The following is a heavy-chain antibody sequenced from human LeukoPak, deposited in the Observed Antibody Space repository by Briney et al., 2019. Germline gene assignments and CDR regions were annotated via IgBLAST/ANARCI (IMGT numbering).Heavy chain of an antibody. CDR3: YGSGSYYYYYYGMDV. CDR1: GFTFSNAW. CDR2: IKSKTDGGTT. J-gene: IGHJ6*02. V-gene: IGHV3-15*01. Sequence: GSLRLSCAASGFTFSNAWMSWVRQAPGKGLEWVGRIKSKTDGGTTDYAAPVKGRFTISRDDSKNTLYLQMNSLKTEDTAVYYCYGSGSYYYYYYGMDVWGQGTTVTVSS. D-gene: IGHD3-10*01.